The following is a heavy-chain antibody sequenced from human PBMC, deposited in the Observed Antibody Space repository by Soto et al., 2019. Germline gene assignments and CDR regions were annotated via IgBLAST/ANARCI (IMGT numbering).Heavy chain of an antibody. CDR2: ISPDGSDV. J-gene: IGHJ4*02. Sequence: HPWWSLRLSCAASVFPSNNYWMNGFRQTPGKGLMWVSRISPDGSDVGYADSVEGRFTVSRDNAKNTLYLQMHSLRAEDTAMYYCACWGHIVPVAPSDFDRWGQGTLVTVSS. D-gene: IGHD2-8*02. CDR1: VFPSNNYW. CDR3: ACWGHIVPVAPSDFDR. V-gene: IGHV3-74*01.